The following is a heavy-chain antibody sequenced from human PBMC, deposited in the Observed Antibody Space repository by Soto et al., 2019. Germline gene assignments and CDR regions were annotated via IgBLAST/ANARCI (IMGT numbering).Heavy chain of an antibody. J-gene: IGHJ4*02. CDR3: AREGSASCSGGSCYSRVFDY. CDR2: IYYSGST. D-gene: IGHD2-15*01. V-gene: IGHV4-59*01. CDR1: GGSISSYY. Sequence: SETLSLTCTVSGGSISSYYWSWIRQPPGKGLEWIGYIYYSGSTNYNPSLKSRVTISVDTSKNQFSLKLSSVTAADTAVYYCAREGSASCSGGSCYSRVFDYWGQGTLDTVSS.